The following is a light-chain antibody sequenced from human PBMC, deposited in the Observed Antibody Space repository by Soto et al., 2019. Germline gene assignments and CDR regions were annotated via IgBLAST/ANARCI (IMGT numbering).Light chain of an antibody. V-gene: IGKV3-15*01. CDR2: GAS. CDR1: QSVSNN. J-gene: IGKJ1*01. CDR3: QQYNNWPRT. Sequence: EIVLTQSPGTLSLSPGERATLSCRASQSVSNNYLAWYQQKPGQAPRLLIYGASTRATGIPARFSGSESGTEFTLTISSLQSEDFAVYYCQQYNNWPRTFGQGTKVDIK.